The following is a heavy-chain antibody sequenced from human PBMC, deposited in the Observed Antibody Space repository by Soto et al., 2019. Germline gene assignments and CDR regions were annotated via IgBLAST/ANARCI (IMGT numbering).Heavy chain of an antibody. D-gene: IGHD5-12*01. V-gene: IGHV4-34*01. CDR1: GGSFSGYY. Sequence: ASETLSLTCAVYGGSFSGYYWNWIRQTPGKGLEWIGETNHSGSTNYNPSLKSRVTISVDTSKNQFSLKVNSVTAADTAVYYCARGSGYDINYYYYYGMDVWGQGTTVTVSS. J-gene: IGHJ6*02. CDR3: ARGSGYDINYYYYYGMDV. CDR2: TNHSGST.